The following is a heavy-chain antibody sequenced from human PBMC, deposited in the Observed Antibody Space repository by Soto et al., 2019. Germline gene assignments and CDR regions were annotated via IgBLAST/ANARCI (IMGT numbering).Heavy chain of an antibody. V-gene: IGHV3-74*01. CDR2: INADGTTT. CDR3: ATVATHSYNWVDP. J-gene: IGHJ5*02. Sequence: VHLLESGGGLVQPGGSLRLSCAASGLTFSTYWMHWVRPAPGKGLVWVSRINADGTTTTYADSVKGRFTISRDNAKNTLYLQMNSLRAEDTAVYFWATVATHSYNWVDPWGQGTLVTISS. CDR1: GLTFSTYW. D-gene: IGHD3-3*02.